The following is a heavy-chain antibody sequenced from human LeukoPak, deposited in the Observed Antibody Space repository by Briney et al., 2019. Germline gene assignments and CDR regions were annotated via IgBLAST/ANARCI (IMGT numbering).Heavy chain of an antibody. D-gene: IGHD3-9*01. V-gene: IGHV1-8*01. Sequence: GASVKVSCKASGYTFTSYDINWVRQATGQGLEWMGWMNPNSGNTGYAQKFQGRVTMTRNTSISTAYMELSSLRSEDTAVYYCARATGKDILTGRKLDYWGRGTLVSVSS. J-gene: IGHJ4*02. CDR1: GYTFTSYD. CDR2: MNPNSGNT. CDR3: ARATGKDILTGRKLDY.